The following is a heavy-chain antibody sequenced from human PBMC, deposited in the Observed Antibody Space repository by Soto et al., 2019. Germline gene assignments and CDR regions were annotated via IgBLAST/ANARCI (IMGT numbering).Heavy chain of an antibody. CDR3: ARDQPFSGSYCFDH. J-gene: IGHJ4*02. Sequence: ASVKVSCKASGYTFTSYAMHWVRQAPGQRLEWMGWINAGNGNTKYSQKFQGRVTITRDTSASTAYMELSSLRSEGTAVYYCARDQPFSGSYCFDHWGQGTLVTVSS. CDR2: INAGNGNT. D-gene: IGHD1-26*01. CDR1: GYTFTSYA. V-gene: IGHV1-3*01.